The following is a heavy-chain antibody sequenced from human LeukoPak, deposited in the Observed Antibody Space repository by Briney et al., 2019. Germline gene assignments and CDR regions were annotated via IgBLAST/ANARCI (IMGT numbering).Heavy chain of an antibody. CDR1: GFTFSSYA. J-gene: IGHJ4*02. Sequence: AGGSLRLSCAASGFTFSSYAMSWVRQAPGKGPEWVSAISGSGGSTYYADSVKGRFTISRDNSKNTLYLQMNSLRAEDTAVYYCAKGPSQMATIDYFDYWGQGTLVTVSS. D-gene: IGHD5-24*01. CDR3: AKGPSQMATIDYFDY. V-gene: IGHV3-23*01. CDR2: ISGSGGST.